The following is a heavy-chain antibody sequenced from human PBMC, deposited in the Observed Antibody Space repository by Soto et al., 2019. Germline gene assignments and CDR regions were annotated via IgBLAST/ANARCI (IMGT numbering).Heavy chain of an antibody. J-gene: IGHJ4*02. D-gene: IGHD3-10*01. Sequence: ASVKVSCKVSGYTLTELSMHWVRQAPGKGLEWMGGFDPEDGETIYAQKFQGSVTITRDTSANTAYMELSSLRSEDTAVYYCARRNVYGSGSYSFDYWGQGTLVTVSS. CDR2: FDPEDGET. CDR3: ARRNVYGSGSYSFDY. CDR1: GYTLTELS. V-gene: IGHV1-24*01.